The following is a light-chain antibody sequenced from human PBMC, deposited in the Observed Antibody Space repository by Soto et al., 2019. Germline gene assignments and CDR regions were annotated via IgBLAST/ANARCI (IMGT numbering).Light chain of an antibody. CDR1: QSISSY. J-gene: IGKJ2*01. CDR3: QQFNSYPPDT. Sequence: DIQMTQSPSSLSASVGDRVTITCRASQSISSYLNWYQHKPGKAPNLLIYAATTLQSGVPSRFSGSGSGTDFTLTISSLQPEDFATYYCQQFNSYPPDTFGQGTKLEIK. V-gene: IGKV1-39*01. CDR2: AAT.